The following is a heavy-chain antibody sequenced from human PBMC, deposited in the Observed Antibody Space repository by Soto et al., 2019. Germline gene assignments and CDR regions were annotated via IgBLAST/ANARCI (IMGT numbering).Heavy chain of an antibody. J-gene: IGHJ4*02. V-gene: IGHV3-23*01. CDR2: FSGGRDTT. D-gene: IGHD2-21*01. CDR3: AKATSATCTGSICYSFDF. Sequence: GGSLRLSCVASGFTFSSYAMSWVRQAPGQRLEWVATFSGGRDTTWHADSVKGRVTVSRDSCKNTLSLQMNSLRPEDTALYYCAKATSATCTGSICYSFDFWGQGTLVTVSS. CDR1: GFTFSSYA.